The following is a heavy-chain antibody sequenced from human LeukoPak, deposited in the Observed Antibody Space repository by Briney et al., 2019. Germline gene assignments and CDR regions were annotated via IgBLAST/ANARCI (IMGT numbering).Heavy chain of an antibody. J-gene: IGHJ4*02. CDR3: ARRLVGARGYFDY. Sequence: SETLSLTCTVSGGSISSSGYYWGWIRQPPGKGLEWIGSIYYSGSTHYNPSLESRVTISVDKSKNQFSLKLSSVTAADTAVYYCARRLVGARGYFDYWGQGTLVTVSS. CDR1: GGSISSSGYY. V-gene: IGHV4-39*07. D-gene: IGHD1-26*01. CDR2: IYYSGST.